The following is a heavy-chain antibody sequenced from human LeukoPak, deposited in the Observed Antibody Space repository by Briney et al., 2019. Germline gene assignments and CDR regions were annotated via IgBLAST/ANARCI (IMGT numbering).Heavy chain of an antibody. CDR3: ARGPYYYYYMDV. CDR2: IRPDNGYT. CDR1: YTFTNYA. J-gene: IGHJ6*03. Sequence: ASVKVSCKATYTFTNYAITWVRQAPGQGLEWMGWIRPDNGYTNYAQKFQGRVTMTTDTSTSTAYMELKSLRSDDTAVHYCARGPYYYYYMDVWGKGTTVTVSS. V-gene: IGHV1-18*01.